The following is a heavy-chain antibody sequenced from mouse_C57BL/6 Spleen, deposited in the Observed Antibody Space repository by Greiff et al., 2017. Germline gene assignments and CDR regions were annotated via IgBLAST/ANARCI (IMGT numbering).Heavy chain of an antibody. CDR3: ASRTPLDALAY. Sequence: VQLQQSGPELVKPGASVKISCKASGYAFTDSWMHWVKQRHGKGLEWIGRIYPKDGDTSYNQKFKGTATLTADKSSSPAYMQLRSLTSEDSAVYFCASRTPLDALAYWGQGTLVTVSS. V-gene: IGHV1-82*01. J-gene: IGHJ3*01. CDR2: IYPKDGDT. CDR1: GYAFTDSW.